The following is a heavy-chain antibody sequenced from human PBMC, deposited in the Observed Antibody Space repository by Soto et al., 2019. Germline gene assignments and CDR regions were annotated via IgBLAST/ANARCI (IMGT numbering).Heavy chain of an antibody. Sequence: QVQLQESGPGLVKPSQTLSLTCTVSGGSVSSGGYSWSWIRLHPEKGLEWIGYISHTGSTSYSPSLKRRVTISVATSGNHFSLKLTSVTAADTAVYFCARVGKDDYYFDYWGQGTLVTVSS. D-gene: IGHD2-21*02. CDR3: ARVGKDDYYFDY. V-gene: IGHV4-31*03. J-gene: IGHJ4*02. CDR2: ISHTGST. CDR1: GGSVSSGGYS.